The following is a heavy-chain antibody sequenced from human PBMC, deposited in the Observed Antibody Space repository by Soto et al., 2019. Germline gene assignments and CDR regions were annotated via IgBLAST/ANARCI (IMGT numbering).Heavy chain of an antibody. Sequence: QVQLVESGGGVVQPGRSLRLSCAASGFTFSSYGMHWVRQAPGKGLEWVAVIWYDGSNKYYADSVKGRFTISRDNSDTTRYLQMNSLSAEDTAVYYCARDKRKGFGMDVWGQGTTVTVSS. CDR1: GFTFSSYG. CDR2: IWYDGSNK. J-gene: IGHJ6*02. CDR3: ARDKRKGFGMDV. V-gene: IGHV3-33*01.